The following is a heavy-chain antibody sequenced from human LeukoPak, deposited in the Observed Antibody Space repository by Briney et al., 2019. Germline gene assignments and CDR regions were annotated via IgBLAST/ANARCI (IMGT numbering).Heavy chain of an antibody. V-gene: IGHV4-31*03. Sequence: SETLSLTCTVSGGSISSGGYYWSWIRQHPGKCLEWIGYIYYSGSTYYHPSLKSRVTISVATSKNQFSLKLSSVTAADTAVYYCARDPGASGYSRGWLDYWGQGTLVTVSS. D-gene: IGHD6-19*01. CDR1: GGSISSGGYY. CDR3: ARDPGASGYSRGWLDY. CDR2: IYYSGST. J-gene: IGHJ4*02.